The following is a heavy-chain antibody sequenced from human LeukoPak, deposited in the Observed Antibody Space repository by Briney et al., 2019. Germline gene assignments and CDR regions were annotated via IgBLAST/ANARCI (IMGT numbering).Heavy chain of an antibody. CDR3: ARDCSTSCYWFDP. D-gene: IGHD2-2*01. Sequence: ASVKVSCKASGYTFTTCGISWVRQAPGQGLEWMGWISGYDGNTKYAQKLQGRVTMTTDTSTSTAYMELRGLRSDDTAVYYCARDCSTSCYWFDPWGQGTLVTVAS. CDR2: ISGYDGNT. CDR1: GYTFTTCG. J-gene: IGHJ5*02. V-gene: IGHV1-18*01.